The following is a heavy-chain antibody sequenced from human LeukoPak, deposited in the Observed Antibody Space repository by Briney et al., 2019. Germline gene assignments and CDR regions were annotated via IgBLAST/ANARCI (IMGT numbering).Heavy chain of an antibody. D-gene: IGHD5-18*01. CDR1: GYTFTSYG. CDR3: ARVGHRSYGQDY. J-gene: IGHJ4*02. CDR2: ISAYNGNT. Sequence: GASVKVSCKASGYTFTSYGISWVRQAPGQGLEWMGWISAYNGNTNYAQKLQGRVTMTRDMSTSTVYMELSSLRSEDTAVYYCARVGHRSYGQDYWGQGTLVTVSS. V-gene: IGHV1-18*01.